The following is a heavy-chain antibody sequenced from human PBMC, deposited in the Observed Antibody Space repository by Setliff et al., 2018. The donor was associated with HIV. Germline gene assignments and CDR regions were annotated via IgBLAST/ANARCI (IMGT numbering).Heavy chain of an antibody. CDR3: ARGVASSGYYYVLADYYYGMDV. CDR2: ISSSSSYI. CDR1: GFTFSSYS. Sequence: PGGSLRLSCAASGFTFSSYSMNWVRQAPGKGLEWVSSISSSSSYIYYADSVKGRFTISRDNAKNSLYLQMNSLRAEDTAVYYCARGVASSGYYYVLADYYYGMDVWGQGTTVTVSS. J-gene: IGHJ6*02. V-gene: IGHV3-21*01. D-gene: IGHD3-22*01.